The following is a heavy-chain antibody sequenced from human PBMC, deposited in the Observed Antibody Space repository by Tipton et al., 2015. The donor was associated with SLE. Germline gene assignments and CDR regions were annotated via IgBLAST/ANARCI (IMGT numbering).Heavy chain of an antibody. CDR2: INHSGST. Sequence: TLSLTCAVYGGSFSGYYWSWIRQPPGKGLEWIGEINHSGSTNYNPSLKSRVTISVDTSKNQFSLKLSSVTAADTAVYYCAKGTVFGSGSHYWYFDLWGRGTLVTVSS. J-gene: IGHJ2*01. V-gene: IGHV4-34*01. D-gene: IGHD3-10*01. CDR1: GGSFSGYY. CDR3: AKGTVFGSGSHYWYFDL.